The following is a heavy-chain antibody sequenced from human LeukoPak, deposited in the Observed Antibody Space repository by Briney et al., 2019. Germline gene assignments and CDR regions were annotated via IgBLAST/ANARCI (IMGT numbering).Heavy chain of an antibody. CDR3: AREVCEGFDF. Sequence: PGGSLRLSCAASGFTFSGYSMNWIRQAPGKGLEWVSSFGTRSTSVYHAGSVKGRFAISRDNAKNSLYLQLNSLRAEDTALYYCAREVCEGFDFWGQGTLVTVSS. CDR1: GFTFSGYS. D-gene: IGHD3-16*01. J-gene: IGHJ4*02. V-gene: IGHV3-21*01. CDR2: FGTRSTSV.